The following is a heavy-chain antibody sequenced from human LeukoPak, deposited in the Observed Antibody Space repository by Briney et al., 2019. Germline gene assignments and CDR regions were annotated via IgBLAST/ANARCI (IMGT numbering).Heavy chain of an antibody. V-gene: IGHV1-8*03. CDR3: AKDQYSGLGSYSWGAFDF. J-gene: IGHJ4*02. D-gene: IGHD3-10*01. CDR2: MNPNSGNT. CDR1: GYTFTSYD. Sequence: ASVKVSCKASGYTFTSYDINWVRQATGQGLEWMGWMNPNSGNTDYAQKFQGRFTITINTSISTAYMELSSLRAEDTAVYYCAKDQYSGLGSYSWGAFDFWGQGTLVTVSS.